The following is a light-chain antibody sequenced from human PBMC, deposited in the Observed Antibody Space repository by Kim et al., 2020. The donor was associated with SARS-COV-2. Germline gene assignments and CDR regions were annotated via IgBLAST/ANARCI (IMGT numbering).Light chain of an antibody. J-gene: IGKJ1*01. CDR2: DAS. Sequence: LSPGESATLSCRASQSVSTYLAWYQQKPGQPPRLLIFDASNRATGIPARFSGSGSGTDFTLTINSLEPEDFAVYYCQQRITWPWTFGQGTKVDIK. CDR1: QSVSTY. V-gene: IGKV3-11*01. CDR3: QQRITWPWT.